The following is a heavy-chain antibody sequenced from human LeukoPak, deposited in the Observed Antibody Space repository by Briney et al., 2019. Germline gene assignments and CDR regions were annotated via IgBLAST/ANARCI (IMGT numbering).Heavy chain of an antibody. CDR3: ARRANTAPPYYFDY. Sequence: SETLSLTCTVSGASVSSASYWNWIRQPPGKGLEWIGYVYYSGGTNYNPSLKSRVTISLDTSKNQFSLKLSSVTAADTAVYYCARRANTAPPYYFDYWGQGTLVTVSS. CDR1: GASVSSASY. D-gene: IGHD5-18*01. J-gene: IGHJ4*02. V-gene: IGHV4-61*01. CDR2: VYYSGGT.